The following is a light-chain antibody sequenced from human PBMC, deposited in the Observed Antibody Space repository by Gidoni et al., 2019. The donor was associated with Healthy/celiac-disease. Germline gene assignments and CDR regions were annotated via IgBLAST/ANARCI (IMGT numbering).Light chain of an antibody. J-gene: IGLJ1*01. CDR1: SSNIGAGYD. Sequence: QSVLTQPPSVSGAAAQRVTISCTGSSSNIGAGYDVHWYQQLPGTAPKLLIYRNSNRPSGVPDRFSGSQSGTSASLAITGLQAEDEADYYCQSYDSSLSGLYVFGTGTKVTVL. CDR3: QSYDSSLSGLYV. V-gene: IGLV1-40*01. CDR2: RNS.